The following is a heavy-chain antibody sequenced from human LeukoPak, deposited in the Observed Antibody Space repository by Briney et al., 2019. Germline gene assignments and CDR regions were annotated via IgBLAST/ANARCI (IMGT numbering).Heavy chain of an antibody. V-gene: IGHV1-2*06. CDR2: INPNSGGT. CDR1: GYTFTGYY. Sequence: ASVKVSCKASGYTFTGYYMHWVRQAPGQGPEWMGRINPNSGGTNYAQKFQGRVTMTRDTSISTAYMELSRLRSDDTAVYYCARSYYDILTGYYLFDYWGQGTLVTVSS. J-gene: IGHJ4*02. CDR3: ARSYYDILTGYYLFDY. D-gene: IGHD3-9*01.